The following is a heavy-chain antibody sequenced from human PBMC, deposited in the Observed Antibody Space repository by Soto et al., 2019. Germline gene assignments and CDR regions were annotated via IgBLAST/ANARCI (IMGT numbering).Heavy chain of an antibody. CDR1: GFTFSSYG. D-gene: IGHD3-22*01. V-gene: IGHV3-30*18. CDR2: ISYDGSNK. J-gene: IGHJ4*02. CDR3: AKDTYYYDRSGYYTYDY. Sequence: GGSLRLSCAASGFTFSSYGVHGVRQALGKRLDWVAVISYDGSNKHYADSVKGRFTISRDNSKNTLDLQMNSLRAEDTAVYYCAKDTYYYDRSGYYTYDYWGQGTQVTVSS.